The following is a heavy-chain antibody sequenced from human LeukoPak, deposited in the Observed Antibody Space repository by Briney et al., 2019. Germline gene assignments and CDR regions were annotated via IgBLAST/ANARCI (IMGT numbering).Heavy chain of an antibody. CDR3: ARQHSSSWFDY. D-gene: IGHD6-13*01. CDR1: GGSISSSSYY. Sequence: SETLSLTCTVSGGSISSSSYYWGWIRQPPGKGLEWIGSIYYSGSTYYNPSLKSRVTISVDTSKNQFSLKLSSVTAADTAVYYCARQHSSSWFDYWGQGTLVTVS. J-gene: IGHJ4*02. CDR2: IYYSGST. V-gene: IGHV4-39*01.